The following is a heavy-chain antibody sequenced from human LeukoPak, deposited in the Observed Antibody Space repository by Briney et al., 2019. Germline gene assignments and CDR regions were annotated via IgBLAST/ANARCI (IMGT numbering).Heavy chain of an antibody. Sequence: GGSLRLSCAASGFTFSHSWMHWVRQAPGKGLVWVSHINSDGSRTTYADSVKGRFTISRDNAKNTLSLQMNSLRAEDTAAYYCAAPGNSASGPFDFWGQGTLVTVSP. V-gene: IGHV3-74*01. D-gene: IGHD3-10*01. CDR1: GFTFSHSW. CDR2: INSDGSRT. CDR3: AAPGNSASGPFDF. J-gene: IGHJ4*02.